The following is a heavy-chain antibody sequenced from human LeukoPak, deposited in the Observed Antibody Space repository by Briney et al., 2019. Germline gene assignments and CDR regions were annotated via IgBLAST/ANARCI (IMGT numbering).Heavy chain of an antibody. CDR2: ISFDGSNK. Sequence: GGSLRLSCAASGFTFVGNAVTWVRQAPGKGLEWVAVISFDGSNKYNADSVKGRFTISRDNSKNTLYLQMNSLRAEDTDVYYCARGGTTVTSAPFDYWGQGTLVTVSS. D-gene: IGHD4-17*01. CDR1: GFTFVGNA. CDR3: ARGGTTVTSAPFDY. J-gene: IGHJ4*02. V-gene: IGHV3-30-3*01.